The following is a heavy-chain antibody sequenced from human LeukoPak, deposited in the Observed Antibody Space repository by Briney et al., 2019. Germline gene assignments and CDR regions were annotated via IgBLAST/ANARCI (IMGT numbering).Heavy chain of an antibody. CDR3: ARDYGDSPGNYYYYMDV. CDR1: GFTFSSYW. J-gene: IGHJ6*03. CDR2: IKQDGSEK. Sequence: GGSLRLSCAASGFTFSSYWMSWVRPAPGKGLAWVANIKQDGSEKYYVDSVKGRFTISRDNAKNSLYLQMNSLRAEDTAVYYCARDYGDSPGNYYYYMDVWGKGTTVTVSS. V-gene: IGHV3-7*01. D-gene: IGHD4-17*01.